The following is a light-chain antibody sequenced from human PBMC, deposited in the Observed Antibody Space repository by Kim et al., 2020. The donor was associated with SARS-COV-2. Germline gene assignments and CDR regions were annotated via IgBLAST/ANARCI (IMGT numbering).Light chain of an antibody. J-gene: IGKJ5*01. V-gene: IGKV1-17*01. Sequence: ASVGDSVTSTCRASQDIGNDLGWYQQNRGRAPKRLIYGASDLQRGVPSMFSGSGSETELTITINSLQPEDCGTYFCLQHRTYPITVGQGTRVEIK. CDR1: QDIGND. CDR2: GAS. CDR3: LQHRTYPIT.